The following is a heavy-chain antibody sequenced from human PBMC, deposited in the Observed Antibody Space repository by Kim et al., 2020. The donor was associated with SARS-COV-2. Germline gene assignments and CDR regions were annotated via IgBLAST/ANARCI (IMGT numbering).Heavy chain of an antibody. CDR3: ARDPNPFTIFGPTMRAPMDV. D-gene: IGHD3-3*01. CDR1: GYTFTSYG. Sequence: ASVKVSCKASGYTFTSYGISWVRQAPGQGLEWMGWISAYNGNTNYAQKLQGRVTMTTDTSTSTAYMELRSLRSDDTAVYYCARDPNPFTIFGPTMRAPMDVWGKGTTVTVSS. J-gene: IGHJ6*03. CDR2: ISAYNGNT. V-gene: IGHV1-18*01.